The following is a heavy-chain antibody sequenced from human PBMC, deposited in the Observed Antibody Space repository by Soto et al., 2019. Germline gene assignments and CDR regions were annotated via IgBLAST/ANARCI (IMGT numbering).Heavy chain of an antibody. CDR1: GGTFCCYA. J-gene: IGHJ5*02. CDR2: ITLTFGPA. V-gene: IGHV1-69*01. CDR3: ARVPSDIVATIFSWFDP. Sequence: MVPCKDSGGTFCCYAIRWVRQAPGRGLEWVGGITLTFGPANYAQKFQGRVTITADECRSRVYMELSSMRSVDTAVYYCARVPSDIVATIFSWFDPWG. D-gene: IGHD5-12*01.